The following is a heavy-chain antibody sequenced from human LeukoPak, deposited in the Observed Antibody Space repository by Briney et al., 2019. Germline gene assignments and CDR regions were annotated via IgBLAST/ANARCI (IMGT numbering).Heavy chain of an antibody. D-gene: IGHD5-12*01. CDR3: ARGATARGFDK. V-gene: IGHV3-48*03. J-gene: IGHJ4*02. CDR2: ISSSSATT. CDR1: GFTFSSYE. Sequence: GGSLGLSCAASGFTFSSYEMNWVRQAPGKGLEWLSYISSSSATTYYADSVKGRFTISRDNAKKSLDLQMNSLEDEDTAVYYCARGATARGFDKWGQGALVTVSS.